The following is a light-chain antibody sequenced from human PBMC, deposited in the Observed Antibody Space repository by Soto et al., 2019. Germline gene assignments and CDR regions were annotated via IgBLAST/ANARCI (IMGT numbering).Light chain of an antibody. CDR3: QQLNSYPPWT. Sequence: DIVMTQSPDSLAVSLGERATITCRASQGISSYLAWYQQKPGKAPKLLIYAASTLQSGVPSRFSGSGSGTEFTLTISSLQPEDFATYYCQQLNSYPPWTFGQGTKVDIK. V-gene: IGKV1-9*01. CDR1: QGISSY. J-gene: IGKJ1*01. CDR2: AAS.